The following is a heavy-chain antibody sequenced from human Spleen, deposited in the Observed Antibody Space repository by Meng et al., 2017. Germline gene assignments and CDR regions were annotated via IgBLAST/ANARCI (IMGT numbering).Heavy chain of an antibody. CDR1: GFTFSGSA. D-gene: IGHD6-13*01. J-gene: IGHJ4*02. V-gene: IGHV3-73*01. CDR3: ATGAAAADH. CDR2: IRSKANSYAT. Sequence: GESLKISCAASGFTFSGSAMHWVRQASGKGLEWVGRIRSKANSYATAYAASVKGRFTISRDDSKNTLYLQMNSLITEDTAVYFCATGAAAADHWGQGTLVTVSS.